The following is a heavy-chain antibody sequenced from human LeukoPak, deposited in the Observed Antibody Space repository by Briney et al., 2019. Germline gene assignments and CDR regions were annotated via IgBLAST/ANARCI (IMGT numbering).Heavy chain of an antibody. J-gene: IGHJ4*02. CDR3: ARGIVPMSLFGTSYYFDY. V-gene: IGHV1-18*01. CDR1: GYTFTSYG. D-gene: IGHD5-12*01. Sequence: ASVKVSCKASGYTFTSYGISWVRQAPGQGLEWMGWISAYNGNTNYAQKLQGRVTMTTDTSTSTAYMELRSLRSDDTAVYYCARGIVPMSLFGTSYYFDYWGQGTLVTVSS. CDR2: ISAYNGNT.